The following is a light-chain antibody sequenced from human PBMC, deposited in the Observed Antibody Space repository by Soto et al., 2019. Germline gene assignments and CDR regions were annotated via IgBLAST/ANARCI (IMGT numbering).Light chain of an antibody. CDR1: SSDVGSYNL. CDR3: CSYAGSSTVV. Sequence: QSALTQPASVSGSPGQSITISCTGTSSDVGSYNLVSWYQQYPGKAPKVMIYEVSERPSGLSNRFSGSKSGNTASLTISGFQAEDEADYYCCSYAGSSTVVFGGGTQLTVL. J-gene: IGLJ2*01. V-gene: IGLV2-23*02. CDR2: EVS.